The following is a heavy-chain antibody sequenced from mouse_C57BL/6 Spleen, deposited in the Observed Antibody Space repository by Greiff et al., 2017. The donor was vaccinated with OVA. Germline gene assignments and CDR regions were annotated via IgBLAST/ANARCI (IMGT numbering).Heavy chain of an antibody. CDR2: IDPETGGT. CDR1: GYTFTDYE. J-gene: IGHJ3*01. Sequence: VQGVESGAELVRPGASVTLSCKASGYTFTDYEMHWVKQTPVHGLEWIGAIDPETGGTAYNQKFKGKAILTADKSSSTAYMELRSLTSEDSAVYYCTRDWNYYGSSYGAWFAYWGQGTLVTVSA. V-gene: IGHV1-15*01. CDR3: TRDWNYYGSSYGAWFAY. D-gene: IGHD1-1*01.